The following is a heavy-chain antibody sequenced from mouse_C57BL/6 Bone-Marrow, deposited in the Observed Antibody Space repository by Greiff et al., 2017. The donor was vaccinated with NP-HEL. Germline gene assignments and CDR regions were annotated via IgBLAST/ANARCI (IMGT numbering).Heavy chain of an antibody. CDR2: IDPSDSYT. CDR1: GYTFTSYW. Sequence: QVQLQQPGAELVKPGASVKLSCKASGYTFTSYWMQWVKQRPGQGLEWIGEIDPSDSYTNYNQKFKGKVTLTVDTSSSTAYMQLSSLTSEDSAVYFCARSPWGSWFAYWGQGTLVTVSA. V-gene: IGHV1-50*01. CDR3: ARSPWGSWFAY. J-gene: IGHJ3*01.